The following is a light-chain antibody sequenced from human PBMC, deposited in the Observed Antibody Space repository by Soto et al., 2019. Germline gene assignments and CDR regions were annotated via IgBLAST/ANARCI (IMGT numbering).Light chain of an antibody. CDR3: QQYSSSPYP. CDR2: RAS. J-gene: IGKJ2*01. V-gene: IGKV4-1*01. Sequence: DIVRTQSPDSLAVSLGERATINCKSSQSVLYSSKNKNYLAWYQHKPGQPPKLLIYRASTRESGVPDRFSGSGSGTDFTLTISSLQAEDVAVYYCQQYSSSPYPFGQGTKLEIK. CDR1: QSVLYSSKNKNY.